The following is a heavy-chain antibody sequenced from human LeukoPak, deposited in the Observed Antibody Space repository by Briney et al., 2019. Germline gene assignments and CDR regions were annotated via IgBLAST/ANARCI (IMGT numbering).Heavy chain of an antibody. J-gene: IGHJ6*02. D-gene: IGHD6-6*01. Sequence: GESLKISCKGSGYSFTSYWIGWVRQMPGKGLEWMGIIYPGDSDTRYSPSFQGQVTISADKSISTAYLQWSSLKASDTAMYYCARLSKQLVLGYYYYYGMDVWGQGTTVTVSS. CDR3: ARLSKQLVLGYYYYYGMDV. V-gene: IGHV5-51*01. CDR1: GYSFTSYW. CDR2: IYPGDSDT.